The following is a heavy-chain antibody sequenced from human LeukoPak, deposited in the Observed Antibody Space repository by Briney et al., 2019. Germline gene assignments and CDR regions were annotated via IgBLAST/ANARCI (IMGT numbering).Heavy chain of an antibody. Sequence: PGGSLRLSCAASGFTFSSYGMHWVRQAPGKGLEWVSVIYSGGSTYYADSVKGRFTISRDNSKNTLYLQMNSLRAEDTAVYYCARDPAGYYDSSGYRTWGQGTLVTVSS. V-gene: IGHV3-66*01. CDR2: IYSGGST. J-gene: IGHJ4*02. CDR3: ARDPAGYYDSSGYRT. D-gene: IGHD3-22*01. CDR1: GFTFSSYG.